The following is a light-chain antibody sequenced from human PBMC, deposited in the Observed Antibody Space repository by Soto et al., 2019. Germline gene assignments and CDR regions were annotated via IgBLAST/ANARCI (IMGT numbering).Light chain of an antibody. Sequence: EIVMTQSPATLSVSPGERAIFSCRASQSVDSKIAWYQQKLGQAPRLLIYDASTRATGIPARFSGSGSGTEFTLTISSLQSEDFAIYYCQQYYVWNTFGGGTKV. J-gene: IGKJ4*01. CDR3: QQYYVWNT. CDR1: QSVDSK. V-gene: IGKV3-15*01. CDR2: DAS.